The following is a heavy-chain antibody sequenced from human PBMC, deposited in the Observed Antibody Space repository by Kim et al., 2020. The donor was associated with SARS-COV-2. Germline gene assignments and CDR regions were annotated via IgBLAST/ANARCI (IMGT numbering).Heavy chain of an antibody. Sequence: SETLSLTCAVYGGSFSGYYWSWIRQPPGEGLEWIGEINHSGSTNYNPSLKSRVTISADTSKNQFSLRLSSVTAADTAVYYCARKGVKQFAYWGQGVLVTVSS. CDR3: ARKGVKQFAY. V-gene: IGHV4-34*01. J-gene: IGHJ4*02. D-gene: IGHD2-8*01. CDR1: GGSFSGYY. CDR2: INHSGST.